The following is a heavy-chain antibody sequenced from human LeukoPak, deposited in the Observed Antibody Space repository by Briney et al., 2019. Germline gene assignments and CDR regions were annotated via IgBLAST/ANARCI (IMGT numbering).Heavy chain of an antibody. D-gene: IGHD5-18*01. CDR2: ITPIFGTP. J-gene: IGHJ4*02. Sequence: GASVKVSCKASGGTFSNYAISWVRQAPGQGLEWMGGITPIFGTPNYAQKFQGRVTITADKSTSTVYMELSSLRSEDTAVYYCARRRIQLWLLDQWGQGTLVTVSS. CDR1: GGTFSNYA. CDR3: ARRRIQLWLLDQ. V-gene: IGHV1-69*06.